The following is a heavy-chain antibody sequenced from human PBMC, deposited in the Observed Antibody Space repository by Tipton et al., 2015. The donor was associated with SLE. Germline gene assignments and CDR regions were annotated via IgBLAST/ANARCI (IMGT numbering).Heavy chain of an antibody. J-gene: IGHJ5*02. CDR1: GGSISSYY. Sequence: TLSLTCTVSGGSISSYYWSWIRQPPGKGLEWIGYIYTNGSTNYKPSLKSRVTISVDTSQNQFSLKLSSVTAADTAVYYCSRGDWGSPWGQGTLVTVSS. CDR3: SRGDWGSP. CDR2: IYTNGST. V-gene: IGHV4-4*08. D-gene: IGHD7-27*01.